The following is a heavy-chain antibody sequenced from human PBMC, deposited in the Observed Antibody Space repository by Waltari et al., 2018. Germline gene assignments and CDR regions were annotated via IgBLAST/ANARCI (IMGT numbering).Heavy chain of an antibody. CDR2: FSGGGIRT. CDR1: GFIFNSYS. J-gene: IGHJ4*02. V-gene: IGHV3-23*01. Sequence: EVQLLESGGNLVQSGGSLRLSCAASGFIFNSYSMSWVRQAPGNGVEWVATFSGGGIRTYYADSVKGRFTICRDNSKNTLSLQMNSLRAEDTAIYYCAKDRHGYFQPVDSWGQGTLVTVSS. CDR3: AKDRHGYFQPVDS. D-gene: IGHD3-22*01.